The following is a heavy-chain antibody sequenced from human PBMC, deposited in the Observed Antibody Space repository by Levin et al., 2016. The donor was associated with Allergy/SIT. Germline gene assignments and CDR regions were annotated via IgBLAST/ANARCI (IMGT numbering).Heavy chain of an antibody. V-gene: IGHV4-59*01. CDR2: IYYSGST. CDR3: ARDMLFSVAGSPSAYWYFDL. J-gene: IGHJ2*01. Sequence: WIRQPPGKGLEWIGYIYYSGSTNYNPSLKSRVTISVDTSKNQFSLKLSSVTAADTAVYFCARDMLFSVAGSPSAYWYFDLWGRGTLVTVSS. D-gene: IGHD6-19*01.